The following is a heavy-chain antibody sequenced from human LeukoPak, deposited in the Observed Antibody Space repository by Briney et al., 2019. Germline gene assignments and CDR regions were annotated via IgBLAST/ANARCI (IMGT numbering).Heavy chain of an antibody. CDR1: GFTFSSYG. Sequence: GGSLRLSCAASGFTFSSYGMHWVRQAPGKGLEWVVVIWYDGSNKYYADSVKARFTISRDNSKNSMYLQMNSLRAEDTRVYYSAKGSLAYEDWGQGTMVTVSS. CDR3: AKGSLAYED. D-gene: IGHD2-21*01. CDR2: IWYDGSNK. V-gene: IGHV3-33*06. J-gene: IGHJ4*02.